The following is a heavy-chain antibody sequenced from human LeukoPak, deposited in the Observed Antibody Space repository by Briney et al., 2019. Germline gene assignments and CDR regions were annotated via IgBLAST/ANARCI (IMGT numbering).Heavy chain of an antibody. Sequence: GGSLRLSCAASGFTFDDYGMSWVRQAPGKGLEWVSGINWNGGSTGYADSVKGRFTISRDNAKNSLYLQMNSLRAEDTALYYCARVPYSGSYWGGLSGCFDYWGQGTLVTVSS. CDR3: ARVPYSGSYWGGLSGCFDY. CDR2: INWNGGST. J-gene: IGHJ4*02. V-gene: IGHV3-20*04. D-gene: IGHD1-26*01. CDR1: GFTFDDYG.